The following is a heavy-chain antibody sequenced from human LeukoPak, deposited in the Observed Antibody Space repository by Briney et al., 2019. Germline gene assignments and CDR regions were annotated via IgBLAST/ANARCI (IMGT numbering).Heavy chain of an antibody. Sequence: GGPLKLPGQALGLPLRTIASTWSRRVPGKGLEGVAFIRYDGSNKYYADSVKGRFTISRDNSKNTLYLQMNSLRAEDTAVYYCAKAARGAVAGYYWGQGTLVTVSS. J-gene: IGHJ4*02. CDR1: GLPLRTIA. D-gene: IGHD6-19*01. V-gene: IGHV3-30*02. CDR3: AKAARGAVAGYY. CDR2: IRYDGSNK.